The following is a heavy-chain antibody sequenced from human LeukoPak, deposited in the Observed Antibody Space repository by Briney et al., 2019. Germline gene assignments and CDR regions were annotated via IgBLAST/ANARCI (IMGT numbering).Heavy chain of an antibody. Sequence: SETLSLTCTVSGGSISSYYWIWIRQPAGKGLEWIGRVYTSGSTNYNPSLKSRVTMSVDTSENQFSLKLSSVTAADTAVYYCARARSGSSGYFSAFDIWGPGTMVTVSS. D-gene: IGHD3-22*01. V-gene: IGHV4-4*07. CDR1: GGSISSYY. J-gene: IGHJ3*02. CDR2: VYTSGST. CDR3: ARARSGSSGYFSAFDI.